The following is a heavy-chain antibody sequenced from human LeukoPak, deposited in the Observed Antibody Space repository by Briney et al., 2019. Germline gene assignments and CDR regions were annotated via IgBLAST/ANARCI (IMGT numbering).Heavy chain of an antibody. CDR3: AAISYLAFDI. D-gene: IGHD3-3*01. Sequence: GGSLRLSCAASGFTFSDYYMNWIRQAPGKGLEWVSYIISSGSTLYYADSVKGRFTISRDNAKNSLYLQMNSLRAEDTAVYYCAAISYLAFDIWGQGTMVTVSS. J-gene: IGHJ3*02. CDR1: GFTFSDYY. CDR2: IISSGSTL. V-gene: IGHV3-11*04.